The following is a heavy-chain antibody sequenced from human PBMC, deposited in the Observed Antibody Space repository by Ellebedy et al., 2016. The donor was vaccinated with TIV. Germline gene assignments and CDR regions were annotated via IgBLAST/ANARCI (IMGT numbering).Heavy chain of an antibody. CDR2: ISGDNGDT. V-gene: IGHV1-18*01. CDR1: GNSFAECG. Sequence: ASVKVSCXASGNSFAECGFMWVRQAPGQGLEWLGWISGDNGDTEYAQNFQGRVTLTRDTSTTTVYMEMRSLRSDDTAVYFCAGGLIRGRRPSDAWGQGTRVIVSS. J-gene: IGHJ3*01. D-gene: IGHD2-8*01. CDR3: AGGLIRGRRPSDA.